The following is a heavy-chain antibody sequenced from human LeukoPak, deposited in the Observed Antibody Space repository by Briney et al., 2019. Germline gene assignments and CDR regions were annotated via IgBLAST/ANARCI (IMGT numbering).Heavy chain of an antibody. Sequence: ETLSLTCAVYGVSFSGYYWSWIRQPPGKGLEWIWEINRSGGTNYNPSLKSRVTISVDTSKNQFSLKLSSVTAGDTAVSYCARGRGDGYNYIDDWGQGTLVTVSS. CDR3: ARGRGDGYNYIDD. CDR1: GVSFSGYY. D-gene: IGHD5-24*01. V-gene: IGHV4-34*01. J-gene: IGHJ4*02. CDR2: INRSGGT.